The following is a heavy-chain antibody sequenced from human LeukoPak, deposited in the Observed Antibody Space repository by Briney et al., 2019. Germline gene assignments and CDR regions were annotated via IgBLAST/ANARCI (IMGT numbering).Heavy chain of an antibody. CDR1: GGSISSYC. D-gene: IGHD5-12*01. V-gene: IGHV4-59*01. CDR3: ANGYSGYALQD. J-gene: IGHJ1*01. Sequence: SETLSLTCTVSGGSISSYCLTWIRQPPGKGLEWIGYIYYSGITNYNPSLMTRVTISVGTAKNQFSLRLSSVTAADTAVYNCANGYSGYALQDWGQGTLVTVSS. CDR2: IYYSGIT.